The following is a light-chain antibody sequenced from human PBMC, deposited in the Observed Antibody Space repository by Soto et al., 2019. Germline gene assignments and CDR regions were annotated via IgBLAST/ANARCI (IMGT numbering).Light chain of an antibody. CDR2: GAS. CDR1: QSVTSSY. J-gene: IGKJ4*01. Sequence: EIVLTQSPGTLSLSPGERATLSCRASQSVTSSYLAWYQQKPGQAPRLLISGASSRATGIPDRFSGSGSGTDFTLTISRLEPEDFAVYYCQQYSTPPLTFGGGTKVEIK. CDR3: QQYSTPPLT. V-gene: IGKV3-20*01.